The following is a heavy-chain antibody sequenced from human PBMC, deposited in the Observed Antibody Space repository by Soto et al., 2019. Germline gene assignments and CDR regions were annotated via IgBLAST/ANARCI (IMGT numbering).Heavy chain of an antibody. Sequence: QVQLVQSGADVKTPGASVRVSCKASGYTFTGYYVHWVREAPGQGLEWMGWINPETGGTSYAQKFQGRVTLSRDPSMNTAYLEVSSLRFDDAAVYFCARERYQVISDGMDVWGQGTTVTVSS. V-gene: IGHV1-2*02. J-gene: IGHJ6*02. CDR2: INPETGGT. CDR1: GYTFTGYY. CDR3: ARERYQVISDGMDV. D-gene: IGHD2-2*01.